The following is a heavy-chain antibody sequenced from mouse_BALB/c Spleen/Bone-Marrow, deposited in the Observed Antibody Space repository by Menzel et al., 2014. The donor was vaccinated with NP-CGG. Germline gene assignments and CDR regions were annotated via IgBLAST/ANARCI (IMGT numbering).Heavy chain of an antibody. J-gene: IGHJ4*01. Sequence: QVQLKQSGAELVRPGASVKLSCRASGYTFTSYWINWVKQRPGQGLEWIGNIYPSDSYTNYNQKFKDKATLTVDKSLSTAYMQLSSPTSEDSAVYYCTRLYGSTYVAYGMAYWGHATSVTVSS. CDR1: GYTFTSYW. D-gene: IGHD1-1*01. CDR3: TRLYGSTYVAYGMAY. CDR2: IYPSDSYT. V-gene: IGHV1-69*02.